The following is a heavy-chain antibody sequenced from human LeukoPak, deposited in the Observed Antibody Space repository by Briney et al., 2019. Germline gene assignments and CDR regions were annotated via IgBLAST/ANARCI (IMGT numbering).Heavy chain of an antibody. J-gene: IGHJ4*02. Sequence: GGSLRLSCAVSGFTVSSNYMTWVRQAPGKGLEWVSVIYSGGSTYYADSVKGRFTISRDNSKNTLYLQMNSLRAEDTAVYYCARLIRSSGYYDIRGQGTLVTVSS. CDR3: ARLIRSSGYYDI. CDR2: IYSGGST. CDR1: GFTVSSNY. D-gene: IGHD3-22*01. V-gene: IGHV3-53*01.